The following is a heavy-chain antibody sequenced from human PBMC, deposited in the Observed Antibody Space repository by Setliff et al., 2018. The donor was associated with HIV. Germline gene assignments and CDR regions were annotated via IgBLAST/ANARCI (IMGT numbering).Heavy chain of an antibody. CDR1: GGSIRTSSYY. V-gene: IGHV4-39*07. J-gene: IGHJ3*02. Sequence: SETLSLTCTVSGGSIRTSSYYWGWIRQPPGKGLEWIGSIYYSGNTYYNPSLKSRATISVDTSKNQFSLKLNSVTVADTAVYYCARDPAVASREVAFDIWGQGTMVTVSS. CDR3: ARDPAVASREVAFDI. CDR2: IYYSGNT. D-gene: IGHD2-21*01.